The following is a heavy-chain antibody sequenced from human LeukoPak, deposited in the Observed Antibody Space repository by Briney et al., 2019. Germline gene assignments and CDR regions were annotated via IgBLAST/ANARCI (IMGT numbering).Heavy chain of an antibody. CDR1: GYSFTSYW. Sequence: GESLKISCKGSGYSFTSYWIGWVRQMPGKGLEWMGIIYPGDSDTRYSPSFQGQVTISADKSISTAYLQWSSLKASDTAMYYCARQRKDRVAVAELDYWGQGTLVTVSS. V-gene: IGHV5-51*01. D-gene: IGHD6-19*01. CDR2: IYPGDSDT. J-gene: IGHJ4*02. CDR3: ARQRKDRVAVAELDY.